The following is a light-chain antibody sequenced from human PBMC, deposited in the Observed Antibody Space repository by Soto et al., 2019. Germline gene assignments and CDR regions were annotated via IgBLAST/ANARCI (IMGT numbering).Light chain of an antibody. CDR2: GAS. CDR3: QQYGSSPPT. V-gene: IGKV3-20*01. Sequence: IGLTQSPGTLSLSPGEITTLSCRASQSISRYLAWYQQKPGQGPRLLIYGASSRATGTPDRFSGSGSGTDFTLTINRLEPEDFALYYCQQYGSSPPTFGQGTKVDI. J-gene: IGKJ1*01. CDR1: QSISRY.